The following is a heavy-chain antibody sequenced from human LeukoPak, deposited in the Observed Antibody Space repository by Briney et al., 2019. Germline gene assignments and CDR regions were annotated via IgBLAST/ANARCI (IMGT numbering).Heavy chain of an antibody. CDR2: INHSGST. V-gene: IGHV4-34*01. Sequence: PSETLSLTCAVYGGSFSGYYWNWIRQPPGEGLEWIGEINHSGSTNYNPSLKSRVTISVDTSKNQFSLKLSSVTAADTAVYYCARTGRYDPIDYWGQGTLVTVSS. J-gene: IGHJ4*02. CDR3: ARTGRYDPIDY. CDR1: GGSFSGYY. D-gene: IGHD2-2*01.